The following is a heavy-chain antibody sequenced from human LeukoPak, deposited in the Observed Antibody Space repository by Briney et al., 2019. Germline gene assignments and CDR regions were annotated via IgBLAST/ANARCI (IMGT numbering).Heavy chain of an antibody. J-gene: IGHJ5*02. D-gene: IGHD2-15*01. V-gene: IGHV4-61*01. CDR3: ARDFVVVVAATVQNWFGP. CDR2: IYYSGST. Sequence: SETLSLTCTVSGGSVSSGSYYWSWIRQPPGKGLEWIGYIYYSGSTNYNPSLKSRVTISVDTSKNQFSLKLCSVTAADTAVYYCARDFVVVVAATVQNWFGPWGQGTLVTVSS. CDR1: GGSVSSGSYY.